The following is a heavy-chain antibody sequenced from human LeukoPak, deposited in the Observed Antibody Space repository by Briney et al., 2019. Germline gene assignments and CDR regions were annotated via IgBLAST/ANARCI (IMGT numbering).Heavy chain of an antibody. CDR1: GGSISSSSYY. J-gene: IGHJ4*02. D-gene: IGHD5-12*01. CDR2: IYYSGST. CDR3: ARVSGYDWESFYDY. Sequence: NPSETLSLTCTVSGGSISSSSYYWGWIRQPPGKGLEWIGSIYYSGSTYYNPSLKSRVTISVDTSKNQFSLKLSSVTAADTAVYYCARVSGYDWESFYDYWGQGILVTVSS. V-gene: IGHV4-39*07.